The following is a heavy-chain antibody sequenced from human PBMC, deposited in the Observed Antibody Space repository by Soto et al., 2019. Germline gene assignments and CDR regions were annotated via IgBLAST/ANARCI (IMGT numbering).Heavy chain of an antibody. J-gene: IGHJ5*02. CDR2: IFSNDEK. D-gene: IGHD6-13*01. CDR1: GFSLSTAGLG. CDR3: ASTYSTSGYWFDP. Sequence: QVTVKESGPVLVKPTETLTLTCTVSGFSLSTAGLGVSWIRQPPGTALEWLAHIFSNDEKSYSTSLKSRLTISKDTSKSQVVLTMTNMDPVDTATYYCASTYSTSGYWFDPWGQGTLVTVSS. V-gene: IGHV2-26*04.